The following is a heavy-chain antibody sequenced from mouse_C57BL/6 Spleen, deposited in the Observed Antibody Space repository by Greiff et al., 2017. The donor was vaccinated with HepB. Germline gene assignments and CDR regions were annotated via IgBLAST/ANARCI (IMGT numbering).Heavy chain of an antibody. Sequence: QVQLQQPGAELVKPGASVKVSCKASGYTFTSYWMHWVKQRPGQGLEWIGRIHPSDSDTNYNQKFKGKATLTVDKSSSTAYMQLSSLTSEDSAVYYCARIHYYGSSAVAYWGQGTLVTVSA. CDR1: GYTFTSYW. CDR3: ARIHYYGSSAVAY. J-gene: IGHJ3*01. V-gene: IGHV1-74*01. CDR2: IHPSDSDT. D-gene: IGHD1-1*01.